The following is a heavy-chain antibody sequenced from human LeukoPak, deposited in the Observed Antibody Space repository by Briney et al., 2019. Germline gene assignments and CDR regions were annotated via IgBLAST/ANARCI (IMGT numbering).Heavy chain of an antibody. Sequence: GESLKISCKGSGYSFPNYWIGWVRQMPGKGLEWMGIIYPGDSDTRYKSSFQGQVTISADKSINTAYLQWSSLKASETAMYYCARRSQNCSGGSCYPYYFDYWGQGTLVTVSS. CDR3: ARRSQNCSGGSCYPYYFDY. J-gene: IGHJ4*02. CDR2: IYPGDSDT. D-gene: IGHD2-15*01. V-gene: IGHV5-51*01. CDR1: GYSFPNYW.